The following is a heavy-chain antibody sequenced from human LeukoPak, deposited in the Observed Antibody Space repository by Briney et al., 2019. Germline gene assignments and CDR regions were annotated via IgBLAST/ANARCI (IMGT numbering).Heavy chain of an antibody. CDR2: IGANGGAT. D-gene: IGHD4-11*01. V-gene: IGHV3-23*01. CDR1: GFIFSNYY. Sequence: GGSLTLSCAASGFIFSNYYLVWVRQAPGKGLELISGIGANGGATYYADSVKGRFTIARDNSKKTMHLQMNSLRADDTAVYYCGRDQKGDYLGAFDFWGQGTMVSVSS. CDR3: GRDQKGDYLGAFDF. J-gene: IGHJ3*01.